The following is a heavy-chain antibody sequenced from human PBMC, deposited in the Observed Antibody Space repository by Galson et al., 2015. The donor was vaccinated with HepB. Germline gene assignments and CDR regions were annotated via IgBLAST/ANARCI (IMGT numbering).Heavy chain of an antibody. V-gene: IGHV3-23*01. CDR2: ISGSGNTT. CDR1: GFTFSSHA. D-gene: IGHD3-3*01. CDR3: AKRISITFFGPGKNYMDV. J-gene: IGHJ6*03. Sequence: SLRLSCAASGFTFSSHAMSWVRQAPGKGLEWVSGISGSGNTTYYAGSVEGRFTISRDNSKNTLYMQINSLTAEDTAVYYCAKRISITFFGPGKNYMDVWGKGTTVNVSS.